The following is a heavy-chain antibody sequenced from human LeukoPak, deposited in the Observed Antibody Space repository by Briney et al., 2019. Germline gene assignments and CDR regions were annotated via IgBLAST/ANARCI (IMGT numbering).Heavy chain of an antibody. CDR2: INPNSGGT. CDR1: GYTFTGYY. Sequence: GASVKVSCKASGYTFTGYYMHWVRQAPGQGLEWMGWINPNSGGTNYAQKFQGRVTMTRDTSISTAYMELSRLRSDDTAVYYCARDLEDFWSGYYSHYFDYWGQGTLVTVSS. D-gene: IGHD3-3*01. CDR3: ARDLEDFWSGYYSHYFDY. V-gene: IGHV1-2*02. J-gene: IGHJ4*02.